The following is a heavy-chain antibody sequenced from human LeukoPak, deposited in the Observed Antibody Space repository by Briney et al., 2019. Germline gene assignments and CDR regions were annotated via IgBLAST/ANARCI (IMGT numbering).Heavy chain of an antibody. D-gene: IGHD1-20*01. CDR1: GFTFSNSW. CDR2: INEDGGEI. Sequence: GGSLRLSCAASGFTFSNSWMTWVRQAPKKGLEWVASINEDGGEIHYVDSVKGRFTISRDNAKNSLYLQMNSLTAEDTAVYYCAKDTLIYNWNPDTFDYWGQGTLVTVSS. J-gene: IGHJ4*02. V-gene: IGHV3-7*03. CDR3: AKDTLIYNWNPDTFDY.